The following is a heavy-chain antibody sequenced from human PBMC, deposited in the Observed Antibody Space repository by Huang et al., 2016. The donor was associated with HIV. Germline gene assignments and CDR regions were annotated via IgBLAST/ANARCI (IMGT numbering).Heavy chain of an antibody. CDR3: AHMGDIFAAYSPEYFDY. J-gene: IGHJ4*02. D-gene: IGHD3-16*01. CDR1: GFSLNTSGVG. Sequence: QITLKESGPTLVKPTQTLTLACTFSGFSLNTSGVGVAWIRQPPGKAMEWLALIYWDDDKRYRPSLKSRLTIPKDPSNNQVGLTMTNMDPVDTASYFCAHMGDIFAAYSPEYFDYWGQGALVTVSS. V-gene: IGHV2-5*02. CDR2: IYWDDDK.